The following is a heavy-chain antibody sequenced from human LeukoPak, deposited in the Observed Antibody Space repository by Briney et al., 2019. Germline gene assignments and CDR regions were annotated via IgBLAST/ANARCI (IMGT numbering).Heavy chain of an antibody. D-gene: IGHD4-17*01. J-gene: IGHJ3*02. V-gene: IGHV4-39*07. CDR2: VYYSGLT. Sequence: SETLSLTCTVSGGSINSTNYNWGWIRQPPRRGPEWLASVYYSGLTYYNSSLKSRVSISVDTSKNQFSLKLTSVTAADTAVYYCARPLYGDYEVWDAFDIWGQGTMVTVSS. CDR3: ARPLYGDYEVWDAFDI. CDR1: GGSINSTNYN.